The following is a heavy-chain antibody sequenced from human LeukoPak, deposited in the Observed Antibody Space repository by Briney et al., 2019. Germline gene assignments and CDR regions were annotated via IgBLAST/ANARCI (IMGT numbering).Heavy chain of an antibody. CDR2: IYYSGST. V-gene: IGHV4-39*07. D-gene: IGHD3-10*01. Sequence: SETLSLTCTVSGGSISSSSYYWGWIRQPPGKGLEWIGSIYYSGSTYYNPSLKSRVTISVDTSKNQFSLKLSSVTAADTAVYYCARVLLAGYYGSGSLDYWGQGTLVTVSS. CDR1: GGSISSSSYY. CDR3: ARVLLAGYYGSGSLDY. J-gene: IGHJ4*02.